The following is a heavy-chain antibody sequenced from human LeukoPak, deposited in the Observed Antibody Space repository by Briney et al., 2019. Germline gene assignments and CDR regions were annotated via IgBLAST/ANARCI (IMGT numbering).Heavy chain of an antibody. CDR1: GFTFSSYW. D-gene: IGHD3-3*01. Sequence: PGGSLRLSCAASGFTFSSYWMHWVRQAPGKGLVWVSRIKTDGTITSYADSVKGRFTISRDNAKNTLYLQMNSLRAEDTAVYYCTRGGAWSGYYHFDSWGQGALVTVSS. CDR3: TRGGAWSGYYHFDS. J-gene: IGHJ4*02. CDR2: IKTDGTIT. V-gene: IGHV3-74*01.